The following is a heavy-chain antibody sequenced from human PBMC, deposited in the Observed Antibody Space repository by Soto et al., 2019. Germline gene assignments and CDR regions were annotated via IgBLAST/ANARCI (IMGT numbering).Heavy chain of an antibody. D-gene: IGHD3-22*01. CDR2: ISYDGSNK. V-gene: IGHV3-30-3*01. CDR3: XXXXXXXSGYSWGLDY. Sequence: QVQLVESGGGVVQPGRSLRLSCAASGFTFSSYAMHWVRQAPGKGLEWVAVISYDGSNKYYADSVKGRFTISRDNXKXXXXXXXXXXXXXXXXXXXXXXXXXXXSGYSWGLDYWGQGTLVTVSS. CDR1: GFTFSSYA. J-gene: IGHJ4*02.